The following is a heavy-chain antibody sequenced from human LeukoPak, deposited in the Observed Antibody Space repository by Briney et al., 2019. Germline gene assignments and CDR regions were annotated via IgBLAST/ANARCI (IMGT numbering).Heavy chain of an antibody. J-gene: IGHJ6*03. Sequence: PSETLSLTCTVSGGSIRSSTYYWGWIRQPPGKGLEWIGNIYYSGSAYYNPSLKSRVTIFVNTSKNQFSLKVSSVTAADTAVYYCARRSALDYYMDVWGKGTTVTVSS. D-gene: IGHD3-10*01. CDR2: IYYSGSA. CDR3: ARRSALDYYMDV. CDR1: GGSIRSSTYY. V-gene: IGHV4-39*01.